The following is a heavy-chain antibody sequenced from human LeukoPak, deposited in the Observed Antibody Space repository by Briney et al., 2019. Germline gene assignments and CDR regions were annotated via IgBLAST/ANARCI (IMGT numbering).Heavy chain of an antibody. J-gene: IGHJ4*02. V-gene: IGHV4-34*01. CDR1: GGSFSGYY. CDR3: ARHAAIYFDY. D-gene: IGHD6-25*01. CDR2: INHSGST. Sequence: SETLSLTCAVYGGSFSGYYWSWIRQPPGKGLEWIGEINHSGSTNYNPSLKSRVTISVDTSKNQFSLKLSSVTAADTAVYYCARHAAIYFDYWGQGTLVTVSS.